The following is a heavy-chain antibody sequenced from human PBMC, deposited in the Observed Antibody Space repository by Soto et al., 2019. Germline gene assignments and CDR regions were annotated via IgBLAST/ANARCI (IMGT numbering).Heavy chain of an antibody. Sequence: QVQLQESGPGLVKPSGTLSLTCAVSGGSISSSNWWSWVRQPPGKGLEWIGEIYHSGSTNYNPSLKSRVTISVAKSKNQFSLKLSSVTAADTAVYYCARFSGGYSSSWLGGPNFDYWGQGTLVTVSS. J-gene: IGHJ4*02. CDR2: IYHSGST. CDR3: ARFSGGYSSSWLGGPNFDY. V-gene: IGHV4-4*02. CDR1: GGSISSSNW. D-gene: IGHD6-13*01.